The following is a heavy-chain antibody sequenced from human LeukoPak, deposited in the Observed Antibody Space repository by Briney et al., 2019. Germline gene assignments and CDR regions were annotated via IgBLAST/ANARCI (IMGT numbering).Heavy chain of an antibody. CDR1: GYTFTGYY. CDR2: INPNSGGT. V-gene: IGHV1-2*02. CDR3: ARAGYSYGQSIYFDY. D-gene: IGHD5-18*01. Sequence: ASVKVSCKASGYTFTGYYMHWVRQAPGQGLEWMGWINPNSGGTNYAQKFQGRVTMTRDTSIGTAYMELSGLRSDDTAVYYCARAGYSYGQSIYFDYWGQGTLVAVSS. J-gene: IGHJ4*02.